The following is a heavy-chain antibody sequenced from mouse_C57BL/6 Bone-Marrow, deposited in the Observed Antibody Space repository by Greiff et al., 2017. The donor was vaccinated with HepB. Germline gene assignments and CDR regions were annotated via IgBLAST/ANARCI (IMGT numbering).Heavy chain of an antibody. Sequence: QVQLKESGPGLVQPSQSLSITCTVSGFSLTSYGVHWVRQSPGKGLEWLGVIWRGGSTDYNAAFMSRLSITKDNSKSQVFFKMNSLQADDTAIYYCAKNKNGSSYDFDYWGQGTTLTVSS. V-gene: IGHV2-5*01. CDR2: IWRGGST. CDR1: GFSLTSYG. J-gene: IGHJ2*01. D-gene: IGHD1-1*01. CDR3: AKNKNGSSYDFDY.